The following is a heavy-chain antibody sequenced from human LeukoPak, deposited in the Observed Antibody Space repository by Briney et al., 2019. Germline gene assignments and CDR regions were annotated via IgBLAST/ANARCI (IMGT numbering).Heavy chain of an antibody. D-gene: IGHD6-13*01. CDR3: ARQAMAAAGRCGFDP. CDR1: GYSFTSYW. CDR2: IYPGDSDT. J-gene: IGHJ5*02. V-gene: IGHV5-51*01. Sequence: GESLKISCKGSGYSFTSYWIGWVRQMPGKGLEWMGIIYPGDSDTRYSPSFQGQVTISADKSISTAYPQWSSLKASDTAMYYCARQAMAAAGRCGFDPWGQGTLVTVSS.